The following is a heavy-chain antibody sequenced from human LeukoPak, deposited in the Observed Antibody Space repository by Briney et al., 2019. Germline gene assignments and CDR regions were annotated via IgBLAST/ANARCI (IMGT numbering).Heavy chain of an antibody. CDR3: ARHYSHYLHAFDI. V-gene: IGHV4-31*03. D-gene: IGHD4-11*01. CDR2: IYYSGST. Sequence: SETLSLTCSVSGDSINSGDYYWSWLRQHPGKGLEWIGYIYYSGSTYYNPSLESRVSISVDTSKNQFSLTLSAVTAADTAVYYCARHYSHYLHAFDIWGQGTMVTVSS. J-gene: IGHJ3*02. CDR1: GDSINSGDYY.